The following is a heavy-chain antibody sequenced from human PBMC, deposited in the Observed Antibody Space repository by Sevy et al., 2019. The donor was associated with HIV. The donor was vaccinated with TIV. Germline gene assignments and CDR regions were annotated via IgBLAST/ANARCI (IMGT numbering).Heavy chain of an antibody. D-gene: IGHD4-17*01. CDR1: GFSLSDYY. Sequence: GGSLRLSCAGSGFSLSDYYMSWIRQAPGKGLEWISYISSTGTTRYYADSVRGRFTISKDNAKKSLYLQMNSLRAEDTAIYYCAGAPTEVSFDIWGQGVLVTVSS. J-gene: IGHJ4*02. CDR2: ISSTGTTR. CDR3: AGAPTEVSFDI. V-gene: IGHV3-11*01.